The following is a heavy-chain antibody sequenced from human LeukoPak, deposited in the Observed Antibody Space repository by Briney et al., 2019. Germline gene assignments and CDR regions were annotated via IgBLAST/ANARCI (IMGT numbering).Heavy chain of an antibody. CDR2: ISGSGDST. Sequence: GGSLRLSCEASGSTFSSYAMSWVRQAPGKGLEWGSVISGSGDSTYYADSVEGRCTISRDNSKDALYLQMNSLRAEDTAVYYCARVGYSGYDYDYWGQGTLVTVSS. V-gene: IGHV3-23*01. D-gene: IGHD5-12*01. CDR3: ARVGYSGYDYDY. J-gene: IGHJ4*02. CDR1: GSTFSSYA.